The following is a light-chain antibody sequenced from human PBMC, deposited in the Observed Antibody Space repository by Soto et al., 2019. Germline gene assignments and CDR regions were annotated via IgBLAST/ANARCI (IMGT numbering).Light chain of an antibody. J-gene: IGKJ1*01. CDR3: QQYYSYPSVT. CDR2: AAS. Sequence: AIRMTQSPSSLSASTGDRVTITCRASQGISSYLAWYQQKPGKAPKLLIYAASTLQSGVPSRFNGSGSETDFTLTISCLPSEDLATYYCQQYYSYPSVTFGQGNKVEIK. CDR1: QGISSY. V-gene: IGKV1-8*01.